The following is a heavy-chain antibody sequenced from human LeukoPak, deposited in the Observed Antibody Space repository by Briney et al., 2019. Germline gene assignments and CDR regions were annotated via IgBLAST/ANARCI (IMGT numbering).Heavy chain of an antibody. V-gene: IGHV1-8*01. CDR2: MNHNSGNT. CDR3: ARGVSEDPNYYYYYGMDV. D-gene: IGHD2-15*01. J-gene: IGHJ6*02. Sequence: GASVKVSCKASGYTFTSYDINWVRQATGQGLEWMGWMNHNSGNTGYAQKFQGRVTMTRNTSISTAYMELSSLRSEDTAVYYCARGVSEDPNYYYYYGMDVWGQGTTVTVSS. CDR1: GYTFTSYD.